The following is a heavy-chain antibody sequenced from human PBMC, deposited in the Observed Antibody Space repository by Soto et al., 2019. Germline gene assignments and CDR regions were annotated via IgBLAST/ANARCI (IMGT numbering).Heavy chain of an antibody. J-gene: IGHJ4*02. Sequence: QVQLVQSGAEVKKPGSSVKVSCKASGGTFSSYSINWVRQAPGQGLEWMGEIIPIFGPANYAQKFQGRVTITAAESTSTADMELSSLRSEDTAVYYCARDGGRHSGGIDYWGQGTLVTVSS. CDR3: ARDGGRHSGGIDY. CDR2: IIPIFGPA. V-gene: IGHV1-69*01. CDR1: GGTFSSYS. D-gene: IGHD1-26*01.